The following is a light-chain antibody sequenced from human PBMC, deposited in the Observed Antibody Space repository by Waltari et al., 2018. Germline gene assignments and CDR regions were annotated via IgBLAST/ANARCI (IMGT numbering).Light chain of an antibody. CDR3: QQYNSYPSYT. J-gene: IGKJ2*01. CDR2: DTS. V-gene: IGKV3-11*01. Sequence: EIVLTQSPAIVSLSPGERATLSCRASQSVSFFLAWYQQKPGQGPRLLIFDTSNRATGIPARFSGGGSGTDFTLTISSLQPDDFATYYCQQYNSYPSYTFGQGTKLEIK. CDR1: QSVSFF.